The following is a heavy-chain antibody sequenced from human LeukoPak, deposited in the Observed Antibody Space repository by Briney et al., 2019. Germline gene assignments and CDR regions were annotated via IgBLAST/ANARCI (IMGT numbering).Heavy chain of an antibody. CDR2: IYYSGNT. D-gene: IGHD2-2*01. CDR3: VRQPSATAAFDI. J-gene: IGHJ3*02. CDR1: GGSINSYY. Sequence: KPSEILSLTCAVFGGSINSYYWSWIRQPPGKGLEWIGYIYYSGNTNYNPSFKSRVTISVDTSKNQFSLKLSSVTAADTAIYYCVRQPSATAAFDIWGQGTMVTVSS. V-gene: IGHV4-59*08.